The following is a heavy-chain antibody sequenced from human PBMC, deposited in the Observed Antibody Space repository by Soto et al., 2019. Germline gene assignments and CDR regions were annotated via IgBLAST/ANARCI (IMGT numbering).Heavy chain of an antibody. D-gene: IGHD3-16*02. J-gene: IGHJ4*02. V-gene: IGHV3-30*18. CDR3: SKDLDGLQGLVDSSFCFDY. CDR2: ISYDGSDK. Sequence: QVQLVESGGGVVQPGRSLRLSCAASGFTFNSYGMHWVRQAPGKGLEWVAVISYDGSDKYYADSVKGRFTISRDNSKNTLYLQMNSLRAEDTAVYCCSKDLDGLQGLVDSSFCFDYWGQGTLVTVSS. CDR1: GFTFNSYG.